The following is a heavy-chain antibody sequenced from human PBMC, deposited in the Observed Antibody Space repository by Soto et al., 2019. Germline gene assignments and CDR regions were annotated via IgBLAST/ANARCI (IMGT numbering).Heavy chain of an antibody. CDR2: IHTGNGDT. V-gene: IGHV1-3*04. CDR1: GYIFTTSP. Sequence: GASVKVSCKASGYIFTTSPLDWFRQAPGHRPEWMGWIHTGNGDTKYSQKFQGRLTLTRDTSASTGYMELSSLRAEDTAVYYCAKDTYYLDSSGYYVFDSWGQGTLVTVSS. CDR3: AKDTYYLDSSGYYVFDS. D-gene: IGHD3-22*01. J-gene: IGHJ4*02.